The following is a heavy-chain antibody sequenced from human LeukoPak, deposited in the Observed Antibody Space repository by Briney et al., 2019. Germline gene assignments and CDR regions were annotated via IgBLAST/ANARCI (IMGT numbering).Heavy chain of an antibody. V-gene: IGHV4-34*01. Sequence: KPSETLSLTCAVYGGSFSGYYWSWIRQPPGKGLEWIGEINHSGSTNYNPSLKSRVTISVDTSKNQFSLKPSSVTAADTAVYYCARHHYYDSSGYFDYWGQGTLVTVSS. CDR2: INHSGST. D-gene: IGHD3-22*01. CDR3: ARHHYYDSSGYFDY. CDR1: GGSFSGYY. J-gene: IGHJ4*02.